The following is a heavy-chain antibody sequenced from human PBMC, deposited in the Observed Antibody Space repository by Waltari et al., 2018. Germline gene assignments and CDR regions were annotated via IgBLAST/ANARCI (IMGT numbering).Heavy chain of an antibody. V-gene: IGHV3-13*01. J-gene: IGHJ4*02. CDR2: IRTGGDA. CDR1: GFACGSRV. Sequence: EVRRVQSGGCFVQPGGSLSAACAGCGFACGSRVMDSFRRAPGKGLEWVSAIRTGGDAYYADSVRCRFTISRDNAKNSLYLQMISLRAEDMAVYYCARDLGAAVDHWGQGTLVTVSS. D-gene: IGHD6-13*01. CDR3: ARDLGAAVDH.